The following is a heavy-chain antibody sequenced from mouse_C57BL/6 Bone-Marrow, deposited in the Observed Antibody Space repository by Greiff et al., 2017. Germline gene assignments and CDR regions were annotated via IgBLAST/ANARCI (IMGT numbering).Heavy chain of an antibody. Sequence: VQLKQSGPVLVKPGASVKMSCKASGYTFTDYYMNWVKQSHGKSLEWIGVINPYNGGTSYNQKFKGKATLTVDKSSSTAYMELNSLTSEDSAVYYCALLYDYDGYWYFDVWGTGTTVTVSS. CDR1: GYTFTDYY. V-gene: IGHV1-19*01. D-gene: IGHD2-4*01. CDR3: ALLYDYDGYWYFDV. CDR2: INPYNGGT. J-gene: IGHJ1*03.